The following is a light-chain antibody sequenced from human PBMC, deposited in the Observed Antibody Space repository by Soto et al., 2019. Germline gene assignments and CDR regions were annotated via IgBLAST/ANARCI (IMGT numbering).Light chain of an antibody. J-gene: IGKJ4*01. V-gene: IGKV3-11*01. CDR3: QQRSNWLT. Sequence: EIVLTQATGTLSLSPRARATLSFTASQSVSSYLAYYQQKPGQAPRLLIYDASNSATGIPARFSGSGSGTDFTLTISSLEPEDFAVYYCQQRSNWLTFGGGTKVDI. CDR1: QSVSSY. CDR2: DAS.